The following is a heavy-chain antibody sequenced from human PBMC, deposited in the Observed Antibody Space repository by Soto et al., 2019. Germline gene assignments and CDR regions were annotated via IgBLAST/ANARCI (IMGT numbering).Heavy chain of an antibody. D-gene: IGHD2-8*01. Sequence: ASVKVSCKASGYTFTTYGISWVRQAPGQGLEWMGWISAYNGNSNYAQKLQGRVTMTTDTSTSTAYMDLRSLRSDDTAVYYCARAPNEFYYYMDVWGKGTPVTV. J-gene: IGHJ6*03. CDR1: GYTFTTYG. CDR2: ISAYNGNS. V-gene: IGHV1-18*01. CDR3: ARAPNEFYYYMDV.